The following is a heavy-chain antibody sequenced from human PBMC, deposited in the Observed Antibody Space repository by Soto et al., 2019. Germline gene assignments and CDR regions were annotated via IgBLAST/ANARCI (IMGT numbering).Heavy chain of an antibody. CDR3: ARQVDWFDP. Sequence: QVQLQESGPGLVKPSETLSLTCTVSGGSISSYYWSWIRQPPGKGLEWIGYIFNSGSTNYNPSLKSRVTISVDTSKNRFSLKLRSVTAADTAVYYCARQVDWFDPWGQGTLVTVSS. J-gene: IGHJ5*02. CDR2: IFNSGST. V-gene: IGHV4-59*08. CDR1: GGSISSYY.